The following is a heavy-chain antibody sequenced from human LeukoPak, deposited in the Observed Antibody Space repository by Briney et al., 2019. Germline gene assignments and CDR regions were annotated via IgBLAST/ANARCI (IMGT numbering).Heavy chain of an antibody. D-gene: IGHD3-22*01. CDR2: ISSSSSYI. V-gene: IGHV3-21*01. CDR3: ARDYYDSSGYYHGDC. J-gene: IGHJ4*02. Sequence: GGSLRLSCAASGFTFSSYSMNWVRQAPGKGLEWVSSISSSSSYIFYADSVKGRFTISRDNAKNSLYLRMNSLRAEDTAVYYCARDYYDSSGYYHGDCWGQGTLVTVSS. CDR1: GFTFSSYS.